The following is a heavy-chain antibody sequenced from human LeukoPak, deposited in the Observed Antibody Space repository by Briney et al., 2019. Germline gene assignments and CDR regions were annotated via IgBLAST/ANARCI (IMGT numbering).Heavy chain of an antibody. CDR1: GGSFSGYY. J-gene: IGHJ4*02. D-gene: IGHD3-9*01. V-gene: IGHV4-34*01. CDR3: ARDLDYDILTGYLSPGY. Sequence: SETLSLTCAVYGGSFSGYYWSWIRQPPGKGLEWIGEINHSGSTNYNPSLKSRVTISVDTSKNQFSLKLSSVTAADTAVYYCARDLDYDILTGYLSPGYWGQGTLVTVSS. CDR2: INHSGST.